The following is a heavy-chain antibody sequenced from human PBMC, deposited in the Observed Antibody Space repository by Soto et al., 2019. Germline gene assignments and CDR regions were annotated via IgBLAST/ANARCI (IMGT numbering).Heavy chain of an antibody. V-gene: IGHV3-30*18. CDR1: GFTFSSYG. CDR2: ISYDGSNK. Sequence: QVQLVESGGGVVQPGRSLRLSCAASGFTFSSYGMHWVRQAPGKGLEWVAVISYDGSNKYYADSVKGRFTISRDNSKNTLYLQMNTLRAGDPVVYYCAKKIYSGSYFFAPWGRGPLVPVSS. D-gene: IGHD1-26*01. CDR3: AKKIYSGSYFFAP. J-gene: IGHJ5*02.